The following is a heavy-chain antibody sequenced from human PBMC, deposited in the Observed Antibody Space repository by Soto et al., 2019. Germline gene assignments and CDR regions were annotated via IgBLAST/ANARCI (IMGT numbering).Heavy chain of an antibody. V-gene: IGHV3-21*01. CDR3: ARDWRGGYSGYDSGIAVAGASNYYYYYGMDV. J-gene: IGHJ6*02. D-gene: IGHD6-19*01. CDR1: GFTFSSYS. Sequence: KPGGSLRLSCAASGFTFSSYSMNWVRQAPGKGLEWVSSISSSSSYIYYADSVKGRFTISRDNAKNSLYLQMNSLRAEDTAVYYCARDWRGGYSGYDSGIAVAGASNYYYYYGMDVWGQGTTVTVSS. CDR2: ISSSSSYI.